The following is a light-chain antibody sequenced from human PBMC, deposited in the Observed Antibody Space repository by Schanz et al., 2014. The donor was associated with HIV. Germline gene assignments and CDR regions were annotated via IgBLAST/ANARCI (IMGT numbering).Light chain of an antibody. V-gene: IGLV1-40*01. CDR2: GNS. J-gene: IGLJ2*01. Sequence: QSVLTQPPSVSGAPGQRVTISCTGSRSNIGAGYAVHRDQQLPGTAPKLLIYGNSNRPSGVPDRFTGSKSGTSASLAISGLQSEDEADYYCAAWDDSLKGVIFGGGTKLTVL. CDR1: RSNIGAGYA. CDR3: AAWDDSLKGVI.